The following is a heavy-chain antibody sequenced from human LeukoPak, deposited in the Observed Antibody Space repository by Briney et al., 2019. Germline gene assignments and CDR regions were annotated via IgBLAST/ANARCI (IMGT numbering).Heavy chain of an antibody. D-gene: IGHD1-1*01. CDR1: GYTFTSYG. CDR3: ARDRKTARLGYYYYGMDV. CDR2: ISAYNGNT. J-gene: IGHJ6*02. V-gene: IGHV1-18*01. Sequence: GASVKVSCKASGYTFTSYGISWVRQAPGQGLEWMGCISAYNGNTNYAQKLQDRVTMTTDTSTSTAYMELRSLRSDDTAVYYCARDRKTARLGYYYYGMDVWGQGTTVTVSS.